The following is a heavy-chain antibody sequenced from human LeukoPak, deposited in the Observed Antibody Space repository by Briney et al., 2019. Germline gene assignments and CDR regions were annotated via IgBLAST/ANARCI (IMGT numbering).Heavy chain of an antibody. D-gene: IGHD2-21*01. CDR3: AREGREYGDYGTDV. CDR1: GYTFTGYY. CDR2: INLNSGDT. Sequence: GASVKVSCKASGYTFTGYYMHWVRQAPGQGLEWMGWINLNSGDTNYVQKFQGRVTMTRDTSISTAYMELSRLRSDDTAVYYCAREGREYGDYGTDVWGQGTTVTVPS. V-gene: IGHV1-2*02. J-gene: IGHJ6*02.